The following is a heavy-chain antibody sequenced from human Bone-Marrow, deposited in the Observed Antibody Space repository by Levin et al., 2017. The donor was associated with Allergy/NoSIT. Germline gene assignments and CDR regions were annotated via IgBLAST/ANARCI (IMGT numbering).Heavy chain of an antibody. V-gene: IGHV3-15*01. D-gene: IGHD3-9*01. CDR3: TTILTGYYSGGDWSAYYYYGMDV. CDR2: IKSKTDGGTT. CDR1: GFTFSNAW. J-gene: IGHJ6*02. Sequence: SCAASGFTFSNAWMSWVRQAPGKGLEWVGRIKSKTDGGTTDYAAPVKGRFTISRDDSKNTLYLQMNSLKTEDTAVYYCTTILTGYYSGGDWSAYYYYGMDVWGQGTTVTVSS.